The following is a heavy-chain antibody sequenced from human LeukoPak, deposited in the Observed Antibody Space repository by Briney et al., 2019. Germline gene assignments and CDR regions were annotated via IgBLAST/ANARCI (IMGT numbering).Heavy chain of an antibody. CDR3: PRTTMTRCFTD. V-gene: IGHV3-48*03. Sequence: GGSLRLSCAISGFTYSSYEMNSVRQAPGKGLEWVLYVSRGGDTKYYADSVKGRFTVSRDNARNSMYLQRNSLRAEDTAVYYCPRTTMTRCFTDWGQGTLVTVSS. J-gene: IGHJ4*02. CDR1: GFTYSSYE. D-gene: IGHD4-17*01. CDR2: VSRGGDTK.